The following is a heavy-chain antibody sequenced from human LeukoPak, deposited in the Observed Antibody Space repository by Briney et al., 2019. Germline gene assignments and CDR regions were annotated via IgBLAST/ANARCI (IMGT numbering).Heavy chain of an antibody. Sequence: GGSLRLSCAASGFTFSSYGMHWVRQAPGKGLEWVAFIRYDGSNKYYADSVKGRFTISRDNSKNTLYLQMNSLRDEDTAVYYCAKDLGYCSSTSCYGEYYYYGMDVWGQGTTVTVSS. V-gene: IGHV3-30*02. CDR1: GFTFSSYG. CDR3: AKDLGYCSSTSCYGEYYYYGMDV. J-gene: IGHJ6*02. CDR2: IRYDGSNK. D-gene: IGHD2-2*01.